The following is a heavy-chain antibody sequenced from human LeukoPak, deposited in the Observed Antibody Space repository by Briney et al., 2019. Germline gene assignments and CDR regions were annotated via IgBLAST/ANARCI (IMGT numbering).Heavy chain of an antibody. D-gene: IGHD4-17*01. CDR3: ARAPVGPVTFPYFDY. J-gene: IGHJ4*02. CDR2: IYYSGST. Sequence: PSQTLSLTCTVSGGSISSGGYYWSWIRQHPGKGLEWIGYIYYSGSTYYNPSLKSRVTISVDTSKNQFSLKLSSVTAADTAVYYCARAPVGPVTFPYFDYWGQGTLVTVSS. V-gene: IGHV4-31*03. CDR1: GGSISSGGYY.